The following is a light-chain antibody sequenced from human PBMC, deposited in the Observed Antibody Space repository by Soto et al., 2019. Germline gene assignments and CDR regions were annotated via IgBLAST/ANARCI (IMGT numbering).Light chain of an antibody. J-gene: IGLJ1*01. CDR1: SSDVGGYDY. V-gene: IGLV2-14*01. Sequence: QSALTQPASVSGSPGQSITISCTGTSSDVGGYDYVSWYQHHPGKAPKLVISEVTNRPSGVSDRFSGSRSGNTASLTISGLQAEDEADYYCSSYRGGSTLVFGGGTKLTVL. CDR3: SSYRGGSTLV. CDR2: EVT.